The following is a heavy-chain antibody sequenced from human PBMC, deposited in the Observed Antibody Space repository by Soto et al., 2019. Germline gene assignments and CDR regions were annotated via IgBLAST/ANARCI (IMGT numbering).Heavy chain of an antibody. V-gene: IGHV3-33*01. CDR3: ARDRSSSYSYAMDL. J-gene: IGHJ6*02. CDR2: IWHDGTRK. CDR1: DFAFRLHG. Sequence: QVHLVESGGGVVQPGGSLTLSCSVSDFAFRLHGIHWVRHTPGKGLEWVAMIWHDGTRKYFRESVRGRFTISRDSAKNKVYLQMNNLRGDDSALYFCARDRSSSYSYAMDLWGQGTTVTVSS. D-gene: IGHD3-10*01.